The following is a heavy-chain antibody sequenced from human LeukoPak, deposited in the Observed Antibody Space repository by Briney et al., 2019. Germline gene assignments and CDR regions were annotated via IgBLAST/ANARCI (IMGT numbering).Heavy chain of an antibody. CDR2: INHSGST. J-gene: IGHJ4*02. V-gene: IGHV4-34*01. D-gene: IGHD3-16*01. Sequence: SETLSLTCAVYGGSFSGYYWSWIRQPPGKGLEWIGEINHSGSTNYNPSLKSRVTISVDTSKNQFTLKLSSVTAADTAVYYCARGMTTFDYWGQGTLVTVSS. CDR3: ARGMTTFDY. CDR1: GGSFSGYY.